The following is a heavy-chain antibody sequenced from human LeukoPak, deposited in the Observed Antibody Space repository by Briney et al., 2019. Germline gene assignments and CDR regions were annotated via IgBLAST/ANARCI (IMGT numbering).Heavy chain of an antibody. V-gene: IGHV3-21*01. J-gene: IGHJ6*03. Sequence: GGSLRLSCAASGFTFSSYSMNWVRQAPGKGLEWVSSISSSSRYIYYADSVKGRFTISRDNAKNSLYLQMNSLRAEDTAVYYCARASCSGGSCYSGGYYYYYYMDVWGKGTTVTVSS. CDR3: ARASCSGGSCYSGGYYYYYYMDV. CDR2: ISSSSRYI. D-gene: IGHD2-15*01. CDR1: GFTFSSYS.